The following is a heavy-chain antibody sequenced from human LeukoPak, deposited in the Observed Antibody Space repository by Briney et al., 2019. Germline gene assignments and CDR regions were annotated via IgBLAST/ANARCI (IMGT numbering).Heavy chain of an antibody. V-gene: IGHV1-18*01. CDR2: ISAYNGNT. J-gene: IGHJ4*02. Sequence: ASVKVSCKASGYTFTTYGISWVRQAPGQGLEWMGWISAYNGNTNYAQKLQGRVTMTTDTSTSTAYMELRSLRSDDTAVYYCARHYDFWSGPRLLQDIPNLDYWGQGTLVTVSS. CDR1: GYTFTTYG. CDR3: ARHYDFWSGPRLLQDIPNLDY. D-gene: IGHD3-3*01.